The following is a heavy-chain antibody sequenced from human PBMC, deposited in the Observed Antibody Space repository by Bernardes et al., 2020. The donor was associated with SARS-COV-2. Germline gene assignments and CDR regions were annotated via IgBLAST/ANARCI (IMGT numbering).Heavy chain of an antibody. CDR1: GFTLSRYS. Sequence: GSRRLSCVVSGFTLSRYSMFWIRQAPGTGLEYVAAISSNGAKTYYADAVRGRFTISRDTSKNTIFLQMDSLRAEDTALYYCTRDRDFCTSTACSLLFDAFDLWGQGTMVTVS. J-gene: IGHJ3*01. D-gene: IGHD2-21*01. CDR3: TRDRDFCTSTACSLLFDAFDL. CDR2: ISSNGAKT. V-gene: IGHV3-64*02.